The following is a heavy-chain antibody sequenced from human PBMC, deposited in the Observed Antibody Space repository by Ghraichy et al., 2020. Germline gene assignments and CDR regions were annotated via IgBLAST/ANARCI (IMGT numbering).Heavy chain of an antibody. CDR1: GGSISSGDYY. CDR2: IYYSGST. D-gene: IGHD2-15*01. V-gene: IGHV4-30-4*01. CDR3: ARDIGPLV. Sequence: SLNISCTVSGGSISSGDYYWSWIRQPPGKGLEWIGYIYYSGSTYYNPSLKSRVTISVDTSKNQFSLKLSSVTAADTAVYYCARDIGPLVWGQGTMVTVSS. J-gene: IGHJ3*01.